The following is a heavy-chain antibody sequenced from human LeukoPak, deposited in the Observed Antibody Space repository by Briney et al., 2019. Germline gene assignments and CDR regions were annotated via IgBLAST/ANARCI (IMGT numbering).Heavy chain of an antibody. Sequence: GASVKVSCKASGGTFSSYVINWVRQAPGQGLEWMGGIIPIFGTANYAQKFQGRVTITADKSTSTAYMELSSLRSEDTAVYYCARASGIAAAGSTTYYYYYYMDVWGKGTTVTISS. CDR3: ARASGIAAAGSTTYYYYYYMDV. CDR1: GGTFSSYV. D-gene: IGHD6-13*01. J-gene: IGHJ6*03. V-gene: IGHV1-69*06. CDR2: IIPIFGTA.